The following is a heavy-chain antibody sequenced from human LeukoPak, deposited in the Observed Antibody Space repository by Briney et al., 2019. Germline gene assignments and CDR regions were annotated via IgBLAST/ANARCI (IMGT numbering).Heavy chain of an antibody. CDR1: GYTFTSYG. CDR3: ARGITTPGMGDYYYYMDV. J-gene: IGHJ6*03. D-gene: IGHD6-13*01. V-gene: IGHV1-18*01. Sequence: ASVKVSCKASGYTFTSYGISWVRQAPGQGLEWMGWISAYNGNTNYAQKLQGRVTMTTDTSTSTAYMELRSLRSDDTAVYYCARGITTPGMGDYYYYMDVWGKGTTVTVSS. CDR2: ISAYNGNT.